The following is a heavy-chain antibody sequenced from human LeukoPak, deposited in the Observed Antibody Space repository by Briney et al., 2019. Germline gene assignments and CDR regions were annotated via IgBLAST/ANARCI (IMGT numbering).Heavy chain of an antibody. CDR3: ARGEIVITFGSSRPGDAFDI. CDR2: INAGNGNT. J-gene: IGHJ3*02. CDR1: GYTSSSYA. Sequence: GASVKVSCKAFGYTSSSYAIHWVRQAPGQRLEWMGWINAGNGNTKYSQKFQGRVTITRDTSASTAYMELSSLRSEDTAVYYCARGEIVITFGSSRPGDAFDIWGQGTMVTVSS. D-gene: IGHD3-16*01. V-gene: IGHV1-3*01.